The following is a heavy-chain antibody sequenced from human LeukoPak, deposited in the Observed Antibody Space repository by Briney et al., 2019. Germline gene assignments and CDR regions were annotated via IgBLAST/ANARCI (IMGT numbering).Heavy chain of an antibody. CDR1: GGSISSYY. CDR3: ARGSGTYYFDY. V-gene: IGHV4-59*08. Sequence: SETLSLTCTVSGGSISSYYWSWIRQPPGKGLEWIGYIYYSGSTNYNPSLKSRVTISVDTSKNQFSLKLSSVTAADTAVYYCARGSGTYYFDYWGQGTLVTVSS. D-gene: IGHD3-10*01. J-gene: IGHJ4*02. CDR2: IYYSGST.